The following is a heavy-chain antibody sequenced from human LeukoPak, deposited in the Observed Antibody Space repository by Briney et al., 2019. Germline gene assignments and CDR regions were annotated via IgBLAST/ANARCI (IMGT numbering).Heavy chain of an antibody. D-gene: IGHD1-26*01. J-gene: IGHJ5*02. CDR2: IYHSGST. CDR1: GYSIRSGYY. Sequence: SETLSLTCTVSGYSIRSGYYWGWIRQPPVKGLEWIGNIYHSGSTYYNPSLNSRVTISVDTSKNQFSLKLSSVTAADTAMYYCARGFRGSGSYPNWFDPWGQGTLVTVSS. CDR3: ARGFRGSGSYPNWFDP. V-gene: IGHV4-38-2*02.